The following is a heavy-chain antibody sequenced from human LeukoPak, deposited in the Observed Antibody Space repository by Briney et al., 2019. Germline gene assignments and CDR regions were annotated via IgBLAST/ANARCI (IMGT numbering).Heavy chain of an antibody. CDR2: IYTSGST. Sequence: SETLSLTCTVSGGSICSYYWSWIRQPAGKGLEWIGRIYTSGSTNYNPSLKSRVTMSVDTSKNQFSLKLSSVTAADTAVYYCAREVLWFGELLPKYNWFDPWGQGTLVTVSS. CDR1: GGSICSYY. J-gene: IGHJ5*02. CDR3: AREVLWFGELLPKYNWFDP. V-gene: IGHV4-4*07. D-gene: IGHD3-10*01.